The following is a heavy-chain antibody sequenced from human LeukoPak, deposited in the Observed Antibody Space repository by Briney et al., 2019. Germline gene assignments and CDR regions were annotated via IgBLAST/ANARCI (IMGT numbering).Heavy chain of an antibody. V-gene: IGHV1-8*02. J-gene: IGHJ4*02. CDR3: ARVPSLGYCSGGSCYRFDH. D-gene: IGHD2-15*01. Sequence: GASVKVSCKASGGTFSSYAISWVRQAPGQGLEWMGWMNPDSTNTGYAQKFQGRVTMTRDTSMSTAYMELSSPTSEDTAVYYCARVPSLGYCSGGSCYRFDHWGQGTLVAVSS. CDR2: MNPDSTNT. CDR1: GGTFSSYA.